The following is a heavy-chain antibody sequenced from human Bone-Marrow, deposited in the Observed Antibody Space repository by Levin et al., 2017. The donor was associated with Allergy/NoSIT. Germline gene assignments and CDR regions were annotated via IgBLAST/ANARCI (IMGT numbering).Heavy chain of an antibody. CDR1: GYSFSRYD. CDR3: ARGLLLYPHASDS. D-gene: IGHD2-15*01. Sequence: ASVKVSCKATGYSFSRYDINWVRQATGQGPEWMGWLNPNSGNTVLAQTFQGRVTLTRNTSISTAYLELSSLRDDDTALYYCARGLLLYPHASDSWGQGTVVTVSS. CDR2: LNPNSGNT. J-gene: IGHJ1*01. V-gene: IGHV1-8*01.